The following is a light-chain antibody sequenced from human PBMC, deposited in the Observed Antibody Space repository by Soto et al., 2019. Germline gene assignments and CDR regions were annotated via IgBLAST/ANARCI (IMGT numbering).Light chain of an antibody. CDR2: DAS. Sequence: DIQMTQSPSSLSASVGDRVTITCQATQDISNYLNWYQQKPGKAPKLLIYDASNLETGVPSRFSGGGSGTDFTFTISSLQPEDIATYYCQQYDNLPPPFGQGTKLEIK. CDR1: QDISNY. J-gene: IGKJ2*01. CDR3: QQYDNLPPP. V-gene: IGKV1-33*01.